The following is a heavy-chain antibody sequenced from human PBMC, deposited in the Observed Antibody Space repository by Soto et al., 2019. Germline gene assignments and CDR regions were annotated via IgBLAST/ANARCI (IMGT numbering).Heavy chain of an antibody. V-gene: IGHV3-30*18. CDR3: AKDAIAARPPLYFDY. CDR1: GFTFSSYA. D-gene: IGHD6-6*01. CDR2: ISYDGSNK. Sequence: VQLLESGGGLVQPGGSLRLSCAASGFTFSSYAMSWVRQAPGKGLEWVAVISYDGSNKYYADSVKGRFTISRDNSKNTLYLQMNSLRAEDTAVYYCAKDAIAARPPLYFDYWGQGTLVTVSS. J-gene: IGHJ4*02.